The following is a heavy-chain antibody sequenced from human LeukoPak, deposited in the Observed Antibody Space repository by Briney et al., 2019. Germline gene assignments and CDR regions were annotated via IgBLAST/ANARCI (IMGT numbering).Heavy chain of an antibody. CDR1: GYTFTSYD. J-gene: IGHJ5*02. D-gene: IGHD2-2*02. CDR3: ARGDRKGYCSSTSCYKRFWFDP. V-gene: IGHV1-8*01. CDR2: MNPNSGNT. Sequence: ASVKVSCKASGYTFTSYDINWVRQATGQGLEWMGWMNPNSGNTGYAQKFQGRVTMTRNTSISTAYMELSSLRSEDTAVYYCARGDRKGYCSSTSCYKRFWFDPWGQGTLVTASS.